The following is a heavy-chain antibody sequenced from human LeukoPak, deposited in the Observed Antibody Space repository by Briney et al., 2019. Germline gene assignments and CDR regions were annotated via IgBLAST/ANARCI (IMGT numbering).Heavy chain of an antibody. D-gene: IGHD3-10*01. V-gene: IGHV1-69*01. J-gene: IGHJ4*02. CDR3: ARDKTTDYYGSGSLDY. CDR1: GGTFSSYA. CDR2: IIPIFGTA. Sequence: SVKVSCKASGGTFSSYAISWVRQAPGQGLEWMGGIIPIFGTANYAQKFQGRVTITADESTSTAYMELSSLRSEDTAVYYCARDKTTDYYGSGSLDYGGQGTLVTVSS.